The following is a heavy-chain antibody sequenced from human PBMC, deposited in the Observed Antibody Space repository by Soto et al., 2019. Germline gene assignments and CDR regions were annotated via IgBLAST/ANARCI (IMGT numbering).Heavy chain of an antibody. CDR3: PTRSPPFDY. CDR2: ISTYKGNT. Sequence: QVQLVQSGPEVKKPGASVKVSCKTSGYTFTSYGISWVRQAPGQGLEWMGWISTYKGNTNYAQKFQGRVTMTTDTSTSTATRDLRTLRSDDTPVYSCPTRSPPFDYWGQGTLVTVSS. J-gene: IGHJ4*02. CDR1: GYTFTSYG. V-gene: IGHV1-18*01.